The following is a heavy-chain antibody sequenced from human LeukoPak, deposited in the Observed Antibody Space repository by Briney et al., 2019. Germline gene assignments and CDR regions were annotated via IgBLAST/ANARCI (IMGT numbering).Heavy chain of an antibody. CDR1: GGSFSGYY. V-gene: IGHV4-34*01. Sequence: SETLSLTCAVYGGSFSGYYWSWIRQPPGKGLEWIGEINHSGSTNYNPSLKGRVTISVDTSKNQFSLKLSSVTAGDTAVYYCATGQVERGSWYSNWFDPWGQGTLVTVSS. D-gene: IGHD6-13*01. CDR2: INHSGST. J-gene: IGHJ5*02. CDR3: ATGQVERGSWYSNWFDP.